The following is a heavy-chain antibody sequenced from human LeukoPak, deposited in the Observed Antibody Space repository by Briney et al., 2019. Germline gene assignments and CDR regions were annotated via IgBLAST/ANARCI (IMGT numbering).Heavy chain of an antibody. CDR1: GFTFSSYG. J-gene: IGHJ4*02. Sequence: GGSLRLSCAASGFTFSSYGMHWVRQAPGKGLEWVAVIWYDGSNKYYADSVKGRFTVSRDNSKNTLYLQMNSLRAEDTAVYCCARDAAPKWGYSGYDPQPFDYWGQGTLVTVSS. V-gene: IGHV3-33*01. D-gene: IGHD5-12*01. CDR3: ARDAAPKWGYSGYDPQPFDY. CDR2: IWYDGSNK.